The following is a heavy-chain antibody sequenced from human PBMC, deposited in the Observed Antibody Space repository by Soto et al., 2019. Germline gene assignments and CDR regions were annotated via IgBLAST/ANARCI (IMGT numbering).Heavy chain of an antibody. V-gene: IGHV3-53*02. CDR1: GFTVSSNY. CDR2: IYSGGST. Sequence: EVQLVETGGGLIQPGGSLRLSCAASGFTVSSNYMSWVRQAPGKGLEWVSVIYSGGSTHYADSVKGRFTISRDNSINTLYLQMNSLRTEDTAVYYCAHPRGFGVFDAYDIWGQGTKVTVSS. D-gene: IGHD3-10*01. CDR3: AHPRGFGVFDAYDI. J-gene: IGHJ3*02.